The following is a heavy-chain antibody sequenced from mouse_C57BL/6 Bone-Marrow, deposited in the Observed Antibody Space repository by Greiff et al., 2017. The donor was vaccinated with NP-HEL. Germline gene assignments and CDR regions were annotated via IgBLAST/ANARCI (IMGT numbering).Heavy chain of an antibody. Sequence: VQLQQSGPELVKPGASVKISCKASGYTFTDYYMNWVKQSHGKSLEWIGDINPNNGGTSYNQKFKGKATLTVDKSSSTAYMELRSLTSEDSAVYYCARWEGRQVPYFDYWGQGTTLTVSS. V-gene: IGHV1-26*01. CDR2: INPNNGGT. CDR1: GYTFTDYY. D-gene: IGHD3-3*01. J-gene: IGHJ2*01. CDR3: ARWEGRQVPYFDY.